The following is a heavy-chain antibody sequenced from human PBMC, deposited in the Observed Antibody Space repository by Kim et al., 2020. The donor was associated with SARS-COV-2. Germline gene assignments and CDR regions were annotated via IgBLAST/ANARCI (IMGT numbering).Heavy chain of an antibody. Sequence: GGSLRLSCAASGFTFSDYYMSWIRQAPGKGLEWVSYISSSSYTNYADSVKGRFTISRDNAKNSLYLQMNSLRAEDTAVYYCARYCSSTSCYRTGVCDYWGQGTLVTVSS. CDR3: ARYCSSTSCYRTGVCDY. CDR2: ISSSSYT. J-gene: IGHJ4*02. V-gene: IGHV3-11*06. CDR1: GFTFSDYY. D-gene: IGHD2-2*02.